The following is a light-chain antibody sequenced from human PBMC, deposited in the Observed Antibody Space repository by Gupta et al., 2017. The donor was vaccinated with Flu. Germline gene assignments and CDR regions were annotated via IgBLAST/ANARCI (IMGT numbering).Light chain of an antibody. V-gene: IGKV3-15*01. Sequence: GERATLSCRASQSVSSNLAWYQQKPGQAPRLLIYGAFTRATGIPARFSGSGSGTEFTLTISSLQSEDFAVYYCQQYNNWPLTFGGGTKVEIK. J-gene: IGKJ4*01. CDR3: QQYNNWPLT. CDR1: QSVSSN. CDR2: GAF.